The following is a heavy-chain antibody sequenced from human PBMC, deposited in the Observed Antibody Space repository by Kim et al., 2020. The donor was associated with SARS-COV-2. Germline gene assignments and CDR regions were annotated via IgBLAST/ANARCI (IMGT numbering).Heavy chain of an antibody. CDR2: INYSGNT. J-gene: IGHJ4*02. V-gene: IGHV4-39*01. Sequence: SETLSLTCTVSGDSISRSSNYWGWIRQPPGKGLEWIGSINYSGNTYYNPSLKSRVTISVDTSKNQFSLKMRSVTAADTAVYYCARLVSENSAVEYWGQKTQVTVSS. CDR3: ARLVSENSAVEY. CDR1: GDSISRSSNY.